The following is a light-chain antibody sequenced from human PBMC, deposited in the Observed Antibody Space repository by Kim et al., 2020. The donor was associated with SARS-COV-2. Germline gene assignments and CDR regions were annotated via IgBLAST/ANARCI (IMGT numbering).Light chain of an antibody. Sequence: DIQMTQSPSSLSASVGDRVTITCQASQDISNYLNWYQQKAGKAPKLLIYDASNLETGVPSRFSGSGSGTYFTFTITSLQPEDIATYYCQQYYNNPPSTFGQGTRLEIK. CDR1: QDISNY. V-gene: IGKV1-33*01. CDR2: DAS. CDR3: QQYYNNPPST. J-gene: IGKJ5*01.